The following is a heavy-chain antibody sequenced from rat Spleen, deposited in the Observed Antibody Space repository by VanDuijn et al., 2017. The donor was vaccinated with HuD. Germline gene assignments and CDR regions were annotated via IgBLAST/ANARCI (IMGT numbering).Heavy chain of an antibody. CDR1: GFTFNNYW. CDR3: VRHGSTGGYFDY. J-gene: IGHJ2*01. V-gene: IGHV5-31*01. D-gene: IGHD5-1*01. Sequence: EVQLVESGGGLVQPGRSLKLSCVASGFTFNNYWMTWIRQAPGKGLEWVASITNTGRSTYYPDSVRGRFAISRDTAENTLYLQMSSLRSEDTATYYCVRHGSTGGYFDYWGQGVMVTVSS. CDR2: ITNTGRST.